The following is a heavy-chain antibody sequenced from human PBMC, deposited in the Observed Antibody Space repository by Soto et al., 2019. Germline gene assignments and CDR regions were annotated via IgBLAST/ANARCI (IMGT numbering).Heavy chain of an antibody. Sequence: NPSETLSLTCSVSGGSISGHYWTWIRQSPGKGLEWIGYIFYSGSTNYNPSLKSRVTISVDTSKNQFSLKMSSVTAADTAVYYCASVGTSGWCPDYWGRGTLVTVSS. CDR1: GGSISGHY. J-gene: IGHJ4*02. CDR2: IFYSGST. CDR3: ASVGTSGWCPDY. V-gene: IGHV4-59*11. D-gene: IGHD6-19*01.